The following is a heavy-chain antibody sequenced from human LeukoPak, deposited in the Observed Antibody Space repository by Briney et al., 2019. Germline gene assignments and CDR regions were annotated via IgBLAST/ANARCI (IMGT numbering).Heavy chain of an antibody. V-gene: IGHV3-21*01. D-gene: IGHD3-3*01. CDR1: GFTFSSYA. Sequence: KAGGSLRLSCAASGFTFSSYAMSWVRQAPGKGLEWVSSISSSSSYIYYADSVKGRFTISRDNAKNSLYLQMNSLRAEDTAVYYCARDAYDFWSGPKPLYYYMDVWGKGTTVTVSS. CDR3: ARDAYDFWSGPKPLYYYMDV. CDR2: ISSSSSYI. J-gene: IGHJ6*03.